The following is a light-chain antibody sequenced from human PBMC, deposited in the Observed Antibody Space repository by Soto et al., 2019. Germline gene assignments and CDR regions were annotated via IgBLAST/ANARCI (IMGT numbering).Light chain of an antibody. CDR1: SSNIGAGYD. V-gene: IGLV1-40*01. J-gene: IGLJ1*01. CDR2: GNT. Sequence: QSVLTQTPSVSGAPGQRVTFSCTGSSSNIGAGYDVHWYQQVPGSPPKLLIFGNTNRPSGVPDRVSGSKSGRSASLAITGLQAEDEADYYCQSYDFSLSGYVFGTGTKLTVL. CDR3: QSYDFSLSGYV.